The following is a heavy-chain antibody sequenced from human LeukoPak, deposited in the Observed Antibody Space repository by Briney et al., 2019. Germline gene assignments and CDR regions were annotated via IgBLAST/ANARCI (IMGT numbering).Heavy chain of an antibody. V-gene: IGHV3-66*01. D-gene: IGHD2-2*01. Sequence: GGSLRLSCAASGFTFSNAWMSWVRQAPGKGLEWVSVIYSGGSTYYADSVKGRFTISRDNSKNTLYLQMNSLRAEDTAVYYCARGVVADYWGQGTLVTVSS. CDR1: GFTFSNAW. J-gene: IGHJ4*02. CDR2: IYSGGST. CDR3: ARGVVADY.